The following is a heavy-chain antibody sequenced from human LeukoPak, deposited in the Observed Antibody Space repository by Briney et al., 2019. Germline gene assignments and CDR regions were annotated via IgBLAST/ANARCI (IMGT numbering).Heavy chain of an antibody. CDR1: GYSFGDYA. J-gene: IGHJ4*02. V-gene: IGHV3-49*04. D-gene: IGHD2-2*01. CDR3: TRDLCSSTSCYAPFDY. Sequence: GESLKISCKGSGYSFGDYAMSWVRQAPGKGLEWVAFIRSKAYGGTTEYAASVKGRFTISRDDSKSIAYLQMNSLKTEDTAVYYCTRDLCSSTSCYAPFDYWGQGTLVTVSS. CDR2: IRSKAYGGTT.